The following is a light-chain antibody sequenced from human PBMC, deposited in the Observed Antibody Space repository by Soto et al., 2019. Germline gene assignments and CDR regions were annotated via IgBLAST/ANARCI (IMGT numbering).Light chain of an antibody. J-gene: IGKJ5*01. Sequence: DIQMTQSPSSLSASVGDRVTITCQASQDVSNYLNWYQQKPGKAPNLLIYDASNLETGVPSRFSGSGSGTDFSFNINSLQPEDVETYYCQHYDHVQVAFGQGTRLEIK. V-gene: IGKV1-33*01. CDR3: QHYDHVQVA. CDR1: QDVSNY. CDR2: DAS.